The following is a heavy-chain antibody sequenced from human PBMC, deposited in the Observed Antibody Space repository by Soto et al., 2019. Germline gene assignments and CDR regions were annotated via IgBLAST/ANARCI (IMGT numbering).Heavy chain of an antibody. CDR2: IYSDGRT. CDR1: GFTVSNTY. Sequence: PGGSLRLSCAASGFTVSNTYLSWVRQAPGKGLEWVSVIYSDGRTYYADSVKGRFTISRDHSKNTLYLQMNSLRAEDTAVYYCAKDRRPNYYYGMDVWGQGTTVTVSS. D-gene: IGHD6-25*01. J-gene: IGHJ6*02. V-gene: IGHV3-66*01. CDR3: AKDRRPNYYYGMDV.